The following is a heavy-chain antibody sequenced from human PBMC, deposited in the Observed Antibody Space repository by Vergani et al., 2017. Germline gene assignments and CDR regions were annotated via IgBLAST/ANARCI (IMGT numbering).Heavy chain of an antibody. Sequence: QVQLVESGGGVVQPGRSLRLSCAASGFTFSSYAMHWVRQAPGKGLEWVAVISYDGSNKYYADSVKGRFTISRDNSKNTLYLQMNSLRAEDTAVYYCAREALWGQGTLVTVSS. J-gene: IGHJ4*02. CDR3: AREAL. CDR1: GFTFSSYA. CDR2: ISYDGSNK. V-gene: IGHV3-30-3*01.